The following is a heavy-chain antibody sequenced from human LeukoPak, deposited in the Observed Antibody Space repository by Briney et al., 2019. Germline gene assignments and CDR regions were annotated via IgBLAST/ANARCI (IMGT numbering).Heavy chain of an antibody. CDR1: GGSISSYY. CDR2: IYYSGST. Sequence: PSQTLSLTCTVSGGSISSYYWSWIRQPPGKGLEWIGYIYYSGSTNYNPSLKSRVTISVDTSKNQFSLKLSSVTAADTAVYYCARARVRYDAFDIWGQGTMVTVSS. D-gene: IGHD3-3*01. J-gene: IGHJ3*02. CDR3: ARARVRYDAFDI. V-gene: IGHV4-59*01.